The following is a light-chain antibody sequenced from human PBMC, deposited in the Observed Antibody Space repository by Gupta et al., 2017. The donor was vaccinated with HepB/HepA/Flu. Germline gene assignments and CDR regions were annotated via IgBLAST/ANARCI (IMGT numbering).Light chain of an antibody. J-gene: IGKJ2*02. Sequence: DIQLTQSPSSLSASVGDRVTITCRASETIRTSLNWYQQKPNMAPKLLVSGAPNLYSGVPARFSGRGSGTEFTLKITSMKTEDVATYYCKQSFLVPCTFGQGTKVETK. CDR1: ETIRTS. CDR3: KQSFLVPCT. V-gene: IGKV1-39*01. CDR2: GAP.